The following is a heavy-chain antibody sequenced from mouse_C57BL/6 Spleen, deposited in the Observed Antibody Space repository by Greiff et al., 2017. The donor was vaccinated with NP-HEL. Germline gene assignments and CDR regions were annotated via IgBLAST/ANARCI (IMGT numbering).Heavy chain of an antibody. V-gene: IGHV1-15*01. CDR2: IDPETGGT. CDR1: GYTFTDYE. Sequence: VQLQQSGAELVRPGASVTLSCKASGYTFTDYEMHWVKQTPVHGLEWIGAIDPETGGTAYNQKFKGKAILTADKSSSTAYMELRSLTSEDSAVYYCTGVTTVVAPYAMDYWGQGTSVTVSS. D-gene: IGHD1-1*01. J-gene: IGHJ4*01. CDR3: TGVTTVVAPYAMDY.